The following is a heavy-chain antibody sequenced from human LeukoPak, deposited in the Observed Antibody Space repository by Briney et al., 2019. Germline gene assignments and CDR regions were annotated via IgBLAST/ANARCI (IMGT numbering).Heavy chain of an antibody. CDR2: ISSTSNTI. Sequence: PGGSLRLSCAASGFTFSSYWMNWVRQAPGKGLECVSYISSTSNTIYDADSVKGRFTISRDNAENSLYLQMNSLRAEDTAVYYCARVPRFGDAYYYYYYYRDVWGKGTTVTVSS. V-gene: IGHV3-48*01. CDR3: ARVPRFGDAYYYYYYYRDV. D-gene: IGHD2-21*01. J-gene: IGHJ6*03. CDR1: GFTFSSYW.